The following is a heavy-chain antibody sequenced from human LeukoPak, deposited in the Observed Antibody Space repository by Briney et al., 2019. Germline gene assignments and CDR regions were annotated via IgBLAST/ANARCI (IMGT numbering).Heavy chain of an antibody. Sequence: SVKVSCKASGYTFTNYGISWVRQTPGQGLEWMGGIIPIFGTANYAQKFQGRVTITADKSTSTAYMELSSLRSEDTAVYYCAGYYYDSSGYYYNYFDYWGQGTLVTVSS. J-gene: IGHJ4*02. CDR2: IIPIFGTA. D-gene: IGHD3-22*01. CDR3: AGYYYDSSGYYYNYFDY. CDR1: GYTFTNYG. V-gene: IGHV1-69*06.